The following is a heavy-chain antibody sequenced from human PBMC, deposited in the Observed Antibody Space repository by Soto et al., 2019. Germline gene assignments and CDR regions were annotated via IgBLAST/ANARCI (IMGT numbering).Heavy chain of an antibody. Sequence: PGGSLRLSCAASGFTFSSYSMNWVRQAPGKGLEWVSAISGSGGSTYYADSVKGRFTISRDNSKNTLYLQMNSLRAEDTAVYYCAKAITYYYDSSGYEDYFDYWGQGTLVTVSS. D-gene: IGHD3-22*01. CDR1: GFTFSSYS. CDR2: ISGSGGST. V-gene: IGHV3-23*01. CDR3: AKAITYYYDSSGYEDYFDY. J-gene: IGHJ4*02.